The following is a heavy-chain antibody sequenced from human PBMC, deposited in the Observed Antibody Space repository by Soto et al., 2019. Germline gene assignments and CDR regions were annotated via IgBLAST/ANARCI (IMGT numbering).Heavy chain of an antibody. CDR2: INAGNGNT. CDR1: GYTFTSYA. V-gene: IGHV1-3*01. CDR3: ARGFDYYGSGSYYGY. Sequence: QVQLVQSGAEVKKPGASVKVSCKASGYTFTSYAMHWVRQAPGQRLEWMGWINAGNGNTKYSQKFQGRVTITRDTSASTAYMELSSLRSEDTAVYYCARGFDYYGSGSYYGYWGQGTLVTVSS. D-gene: IGHD3-10*01. J-gene: IGHJ4*02.